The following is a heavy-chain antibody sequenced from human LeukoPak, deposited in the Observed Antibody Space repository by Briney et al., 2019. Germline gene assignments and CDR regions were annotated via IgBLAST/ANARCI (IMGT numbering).Heavy chain of an antibody. Sequence: SETLSLTCTVSAASFISSSHHWGWIRQSPGKGLEWIGTVYYGRTTYYNPSLDGRVTISLDTSANHFSLQLNSVTAADTAVYYCVRHDGRGGATMGAFDSWGQGSLVTVSS. V-gene: IGHV4-39*02. CDR3: VRHDGRGGATMGAFDS. D-gene: IGHD5-12*01. CDR2: VYYGRTT. J-gene: IGHJ5*01. CDR1: AASFISSSHH.